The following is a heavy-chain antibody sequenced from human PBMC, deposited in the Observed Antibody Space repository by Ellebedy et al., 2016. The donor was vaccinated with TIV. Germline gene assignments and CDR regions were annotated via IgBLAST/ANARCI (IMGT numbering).Heavy chain of an antibody. CDR2: ISYDGSSQ. CDR1: GFTFSTYA. V-gene: IGHV3-30-3*01. CDR3: TTGNIVGSPPADPDF. J-gene: IGHJ4*02. Sequence: GESLKISCAASGFTFSTYAMHWARQAPGKGLEWVAVISYDGSSQFYADSVKGRFTISRDNSKNTLYLQMNSLRAEDTAVYYCTTGNIVGSPPADPDFWGQGTLVTVSS. D-gene: IGHD2-2*01.